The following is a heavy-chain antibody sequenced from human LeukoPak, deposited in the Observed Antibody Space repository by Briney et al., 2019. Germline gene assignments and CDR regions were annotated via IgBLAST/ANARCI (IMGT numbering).Heavy chain of an antibody. CDR2: ISSSSSTI. Sequence: GGSLRLSCAASGFTFSSYSMNWVRQAPGKGLEWVSYISSSSSTIYYADSVKGRFTISRDNAKNSLYLQMNSLRAEDTAVYYCARDDNYYDSSGYYSTFDYWGQGTLVTVSS. CDR3: ARDDNYYDSSGYYSTFDY. J-gene: IGHJ4*02. CDR1: GFTFSSYS. V-gene: IGHV3-48*04. D-gene: IGHD3-22*01.